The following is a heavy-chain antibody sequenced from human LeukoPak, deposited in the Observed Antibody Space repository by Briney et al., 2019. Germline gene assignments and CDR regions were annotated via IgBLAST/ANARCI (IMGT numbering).Heavy chain of an antibody. D-gene: IGHD7-27*01. CDR2: INHSGST. CDR3: AILNWGRFDY. V-gene: IGHV4-34*01. J-gene: IGHJ4*02. Sequence: SETLSLTCVVYGGSFSGYYWSWIRQPPGKGLEWIGEINHSGSTNYNPSLKSRVTISVDTSKNQFSLKLSSVTAADTAVYYCAILNWGRFDYWGQGTLVTVSS. CDR1: GGSFSGYY.